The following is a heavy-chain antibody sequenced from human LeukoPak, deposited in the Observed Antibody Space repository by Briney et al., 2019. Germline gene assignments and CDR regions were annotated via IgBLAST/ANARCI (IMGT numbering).Heavy chain of an antibody. CDR1: GFTFSNYG. J-gene: IGHJ6*03. Sequence: PGGTQRLSCAASGFTFSNYGMNWVRQAPGKGLEWVSAISGSGGSTYYADSVKGRFTISRDNSKNTLYLQMNSLRAEDTAVYYCAKAISGSYPPGGYYYYMDVWGKGTTVTVSS. V-gene: IGHV3-23*01. CDR3: AKAISGSYPPGGYYYYMDV. CDR2: ISGSGGST. D-gene: IGHD1-26*01.